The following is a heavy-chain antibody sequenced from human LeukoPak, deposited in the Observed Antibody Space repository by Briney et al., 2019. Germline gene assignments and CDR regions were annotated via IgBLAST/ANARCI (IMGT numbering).Heavy chain of an antibody. Sequence: GGSLRLSCAASGCTFSSYAMSWVRQAPGKGLEWVSAISGSGGPTYYADSVKGRFTISRDNSTNTLYLQMNSLRAEDTAVYYCAKDQPPYYYDSSGYDDIDIWGQGTMVTVSS. J-gene: IGHJ3*02. D-gene: IGHD3-22*01. CDR1: GCTFSSYA. CDR3: AKDQPPYYYDSSGYDDIDI. V-gene: IGHV3-23*01. CDR2: ISGSGGPT.